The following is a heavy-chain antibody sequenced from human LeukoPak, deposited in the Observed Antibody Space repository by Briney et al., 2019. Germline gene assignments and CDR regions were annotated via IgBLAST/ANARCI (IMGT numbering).Heavy chain of an antibody. CDR1: GYTFTGYY. V-gene: IGHV1-2*02. CDR2: INPNSGGT. Sequence: GASVKLCFKASGYTFTGYYMHWVRQAPGQGLEWMGLINPNSGGTNYAQKLQGRVTMTRDTSISTAYMELSRLRSDDTAVYYCARRVKPGQWLVQVFDYWGQGTLVTVSS. D-gene: IGHD6-19*01. CDR3: ARRVKPGQWLVQVFDY. J-gene: IGHJ4*02.